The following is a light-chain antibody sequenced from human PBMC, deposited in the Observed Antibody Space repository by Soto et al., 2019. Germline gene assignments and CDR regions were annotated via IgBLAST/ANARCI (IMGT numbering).Light chain of an antibody. Sequence: EIVLTQSPGTLSLSPGERATLSCRASQSISGSYLAWYQHKPGQAPRLLIYGSSSRATGIPDRFSGSGSGTDFTITISRLEPEDFAVYYCQQYGISPPYTFGQGTKLEIK. V-gene: IGKV3-20*01. CDR1: QSISGSY. CDR3: QQYGISPPYT. J-gene: IGKJ2*01. CDR2: GSS.